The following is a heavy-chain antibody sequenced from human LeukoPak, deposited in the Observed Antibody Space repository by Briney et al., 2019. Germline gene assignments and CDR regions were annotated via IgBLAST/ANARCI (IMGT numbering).Heavy chain of an antibody. CDR3: ARDSTSYYYDSSGYYFDY. CDR2: ISSRSRTI. V-gene: IGHV3-48*01. Sequence: PGGSLRLSCAASGFTFSNYSMNWVRQAPGKGLEWVSYISSRSRTIYYADSVKGRFTISRDNAKNSLYLQMNSLRADDTAVYYCARDSTSYYYDSSGYYFDYWGQGTLVTVSS. D-gene: IGHD3-22*01. J-gene: IGHJ4*02. CDR1: GFTFSNYS.